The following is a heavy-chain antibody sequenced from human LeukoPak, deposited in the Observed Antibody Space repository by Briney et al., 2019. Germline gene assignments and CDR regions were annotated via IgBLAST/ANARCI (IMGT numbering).Heavy chain of an antibody. CDR1: GFTFSDYY. V-gene: IGHV3-11*01. D-gene: IGHD6-13*01. J-gene: IGHJ4*02. CDR2: ISSSGSTI. Sequence: GGSLRLSCAASGFTFSDYYMSWIRQAPGKGLEWVSYISSSGSTIYYADSVKGRFTISRDNAKNSLYLQMSSLRAEDTAVYYCARDRDKAHPDYSSTDYWGQGTLVTVSS. CDR3: ARDRDKAHPDYSSTDY.